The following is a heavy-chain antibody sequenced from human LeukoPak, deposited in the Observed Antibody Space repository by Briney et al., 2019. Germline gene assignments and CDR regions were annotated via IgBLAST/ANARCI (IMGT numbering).Heavy chain of an antibody. CDR1: GGSISSYY. CDR3: ARDTVTGTTPGTFDY. D-gene: IGHD1-20*01. J-gene: IGHJ4*02. Sequence: SETLSLTCTVSGGSISSYYWSWIRQPPRKGLEWIGYIYYSGSTNYNPSLKSRVTISVDTSKNQFSLKLSSVTAADTAVYYCARDTVTGTTPGTFDYWGQGTLVTVSS. CDR2: IYYSGST. V-gene: IGHV4-59*01.